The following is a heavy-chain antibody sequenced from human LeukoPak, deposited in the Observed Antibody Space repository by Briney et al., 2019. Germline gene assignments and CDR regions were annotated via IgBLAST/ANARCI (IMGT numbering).Heavy chain of an antibody. J-gene: IGHJ6*03. V-gene: IGHV3-23*01. CDR1: GFTFSSYA. CDR3: AKDVGERRITKAMDV. CDR2: ISGSGGST. Sequence: GGSLRLSCAASGFTFSSYAMSWVRQAPGKGLEWVSAISGSGGSTYYADSVKGRFTISRGNSKNTLYLQMNSLRAEDTAVYYCAKDVGERRITKAMDVWGKGTTVTVSS. D-gene: IGHD3-16*01.